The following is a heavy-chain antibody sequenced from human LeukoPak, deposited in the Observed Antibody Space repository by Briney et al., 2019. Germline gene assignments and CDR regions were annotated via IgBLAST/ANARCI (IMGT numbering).Heavy chain of an antibody. V-gene: IGHV3-20*04. CDR2: INWNGAST. Sequence: GGSLRLSCAASGFTVSSNYMSWVRQVPGKGLEWVSAINWNGASTGYADSVKGRFTISRDNAQSTLYLQMYSLSAEDTAVYYCARDYPPDWGQGTLVTVSA. J-gene: IGHJ4*02. CDR1: GFTVSSNY. CDR3: ARDYPPD.